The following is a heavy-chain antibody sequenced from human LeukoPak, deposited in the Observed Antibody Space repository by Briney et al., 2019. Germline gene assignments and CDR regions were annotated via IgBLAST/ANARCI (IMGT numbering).Heavy chain of an antibody. V-gene: IGHV3-48*04. D-gene: IGHD3-22*01. CDR2: ISSGSSTI. J-gene: IGHJ4*02. CDR3: ARDRPFRDYYDSSGLADY. CDR1: GFTFSSYS. Sequence: GGSLRLSCAASGFTFSSYSMNWVRQAPGKGLEWVSYISSGSSTIYYTDSVKGRFSISRDNAKNTLYLQMNSLRAEDTAVYYCARDRPFRDYYDSSGLADYWGQGTLVTVSS.